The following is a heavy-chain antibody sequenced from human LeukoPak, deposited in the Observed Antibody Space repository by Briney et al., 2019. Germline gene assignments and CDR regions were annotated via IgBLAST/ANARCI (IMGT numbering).Heavy chain of an antibody. CDR2: IEQDARAK. CDR3: ARDDGYCSSTSCYYYYGMDV. Sequence: GGSLRLSCAASGFTFSNYWMTWVRQGPGKGLEWVANIEQDARAKYYGDPVKGRFTISRDNAKNSLYLQMNSLRAEDTAVYYCARDDGYCSSTSCYYYYGMDVWGQGTTVTVSS. J-gene: IGHJ6*02. V-gene: IGHV3-7*03. D-gene: IGHD2-2*03. CDR1: GFTFSNYW.